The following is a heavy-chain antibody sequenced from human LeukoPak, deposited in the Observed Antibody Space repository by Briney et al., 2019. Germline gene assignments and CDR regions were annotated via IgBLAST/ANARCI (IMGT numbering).Heavy chain of an antibody. Sequence: GGSLRLSCAASGFTFSSYSMNWVRQAPGKGLEWVSSISSSSSYIYYADSVKGRFTISRDNAKNSLYLQMNSLRAEDTAVYYCARDRGWADAFDIWGQGTMVTVSS. V-gene: IGHV3-21*01. CDR3: ARDRGWADAFDI. D-gene: IGHD3-22*01. CDR2: ISSSSSYI. CDR1: GFTFSSYS. J-gene: IGHJ3*02.